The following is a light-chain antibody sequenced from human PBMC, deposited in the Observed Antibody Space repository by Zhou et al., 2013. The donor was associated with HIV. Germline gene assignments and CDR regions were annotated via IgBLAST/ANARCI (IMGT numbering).Light chain of an antibody. CDR2: KAS. V-gene: IGKV1-5*03. CDR3: QQCYNYST. CDR1: QDINNW. J-gene: IGKJ1*01. Sequence: DIQVTQSPSTLSASVGDRVTITCRASQDINNWLAWYQQKPGKAPKLLIYKASTLGSGVPSRFSGSGSGTEFTLTISSLQPDDFATYFCQQCYNYSTFGQGTKVDIK.